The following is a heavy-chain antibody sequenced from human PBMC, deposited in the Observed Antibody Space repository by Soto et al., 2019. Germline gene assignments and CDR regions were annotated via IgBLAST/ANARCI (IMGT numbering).Heavy chain of an antibody. CDR2: IIPIFGTA. V-gene: IGHV1-69*13. J-gene: IGHJ4*02. CDR1: GGTFSSYA. D-gene: IGHD3-22*01. Sequence: GASVKVSCKASGGTFSSYAISWVRQAPGQGLEWMGGIIPIFGTANYAQKFQGRVTITADESTSTAYMELSSLRSEDTAVYYCARDRPLPTYYYDSSGYYYYFDYWGQGTLVTVSS. CDR3: ARDRPLPTYYYDSSGYYYYFDY.